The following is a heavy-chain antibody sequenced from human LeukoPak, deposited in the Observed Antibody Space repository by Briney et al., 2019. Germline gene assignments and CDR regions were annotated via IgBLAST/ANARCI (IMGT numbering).Heavy chain of an antibody. Sequence: PGGSLRLSCAASGFTFSSYGMHWVRQAPGKGLEWVAVIWYDGSNKYYADSVKGRFTISRDNSKNTLYLQMNSLRAEDTAVYYCARYGSAYCGGDCYPDYDHGMDVWGQGTTVTVSS. CDR1: GFTFSSYG. J-gene: IGHJ6*02. D-gene: IGHD2-21*02. CDR3: ARYGSAYCGGDCYPDYDHGMDV. V-gene: IGHV3-33*01. CDR2: IWYDGSNK.